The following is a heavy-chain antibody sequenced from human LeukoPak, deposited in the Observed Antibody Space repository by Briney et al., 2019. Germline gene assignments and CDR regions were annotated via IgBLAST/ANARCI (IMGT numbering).Heavy chain of an antibody. J-gene: IGHJ6*02. CDR1: GGSVSSSTYY. Sequence: SETLSLTCTVSGGSVSSSTYYWGWIRQPPGKGLEWIGSIYYSGSTYYNPSLKSRVTISVDTSKTQFSLKLTSATAADTAVYYCARRMGYCSSTSCSPYYYGLDVWGQGTTVAVSS. D-gene: IGHD2-2*01. CDR2: IYYSGST. CDR3: ARRMGYCSSTSCSPYYYGLDV. V-gene: IGHV4-39*01.